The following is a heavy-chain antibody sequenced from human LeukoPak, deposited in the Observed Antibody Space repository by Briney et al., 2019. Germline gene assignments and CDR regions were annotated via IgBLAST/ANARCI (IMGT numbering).Heavy chain of an antibody. CDR3: ARDQYYAFDC. CDR2: INTVSGTI. V-gene: IGHV3-48*01. J-gene: IGHJ4*02. Sequence: GGSLRLSCAASGFTFSSYSMSWVRQAPGKGLEWLSYINTVSGTISYADSVKGRFTISVDNAKASLYLQMDSLRAEDTAVYYCARDQYYAFDCWGQGSLVTVSS. D-gene: IGHD1-26*01. CDR1: GFTFSSYS.